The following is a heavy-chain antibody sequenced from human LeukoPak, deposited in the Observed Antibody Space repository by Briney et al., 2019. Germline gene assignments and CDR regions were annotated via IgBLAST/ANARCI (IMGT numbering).Heavy chain of an antibody. J-gene: IGHJ5*02. D-gene: IGHD5-18*01. CDR2: IYYSGST. V-gene: IGHV4-39*07. CDR1: GGSISSSSYY. CDR3: AREETAMVRGYRTGAKNWFDP. Sequence: SETLSLTCTVSGGSISSSSYYWGWICQPPGKGLEWIGSIYYSGSTYYNPSLKSRVTISVDTSKNQFSLKLSSVTAADTAVYYCAREETAMVRGYRTGAKNWFDPWGQGTLVTVSS.